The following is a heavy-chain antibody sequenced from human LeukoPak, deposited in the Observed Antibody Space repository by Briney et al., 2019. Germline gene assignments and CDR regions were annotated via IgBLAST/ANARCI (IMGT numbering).Heavy chain of an antibody. J-gene: IGHJ4*02. D-gene: IGHD6-6*01. V-gene: IGHV3-30-3*01. CDR1: GFTFSSSA. CDR2: ISYDGSNK. Sequence: GGSLRLSCAASGFTFSSSAMHWVRQAPDKGLEWVAVISYDGSNKYYADSVKGRFTISRDNSKNTLYLQMNSLRAEDTAVYYCARVARAARLSYYFDYWGQGTLVTVSS. CDR3: ARVARAARLSYYFDY.